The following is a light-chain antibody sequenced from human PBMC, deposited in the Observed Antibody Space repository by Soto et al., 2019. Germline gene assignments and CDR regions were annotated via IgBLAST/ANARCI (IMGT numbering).Light chain of an antibody. J-gene: IGKJ5*01. CDR3: QQHRSYTVT. CDR1: QSVSTW. V-gene: IGKV1-5*03. CDR2: KAS. Sequence: IRMTQSPSTLSASVGDRVIITCRASQSVSTWVAWYQHKPGKAPKLLIYKASSLESGVPSRFSGSGSGTEFSLTITSLQPDDFATYYGQQHRSYTVTFGQGTRLEIK.